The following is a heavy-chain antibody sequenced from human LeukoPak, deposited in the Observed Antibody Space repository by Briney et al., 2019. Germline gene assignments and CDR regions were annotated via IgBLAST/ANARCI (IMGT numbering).Heavy chain of an antibody. CDR3: ARRDYGGNSYFDY. J-gene: IGHJ4*02. CDR1: GSRFSDYW. V-gene: IGHV5-51*01. D-gene: IGHD4-23*01. Sequence: GASLQISCKGSGSRFSDYWIGWVRLLPGKGLEWMGIIYPGDSDTRYSPSFQGQVTISADKSISTAFLQWSSLKASDTAIYYCARRDYGGNSYFDYWGQGTLVTVSS. CDR2: IYPGDSDT.